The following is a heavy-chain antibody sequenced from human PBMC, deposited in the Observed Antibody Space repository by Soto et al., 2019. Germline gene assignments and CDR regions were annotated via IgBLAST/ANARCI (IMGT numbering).Heavy chain of an antibody. CDR3: APTPEYGMDV. J-gene: IGHJ6*02. CDR2: ISGSGGST. V-gene: IGHV3-23*01. CDR1: GFTFSSYA. Sequence: EVQLLESGGGLVQPGGSLRLSCAAAGFTFSSYAMSWVRQAPGTGLEWVSAISGSGGSTYYADSVKGRFTISRDNSKNTLYLQMNSLRAEDTAVYYCAPTPEYGMDVWGQGTTVTVSS.